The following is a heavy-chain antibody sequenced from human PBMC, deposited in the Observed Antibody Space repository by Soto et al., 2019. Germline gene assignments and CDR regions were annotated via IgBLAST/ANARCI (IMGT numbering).Heavy chain of an antibody. J-gene: IGHJ6*02. D-gene: IGHD3-22*01. CDR1: GYTLTELS. CDR2: FDPEDGET. Sequence: GASVKVSCKVSGYTLTELSMHWVRQAPGKGREWMGGFDPEDGETIYAQKFQGRVTMTEDTSTDTAYMELSSLRSEDTAVYYCATDSYYYDSSSNYYYYYGMDVWGQGTTVTVSS. V-gene: IGHV1-24*01. CDR3: ATDSYYYDSSSNYYYYYGMDV.